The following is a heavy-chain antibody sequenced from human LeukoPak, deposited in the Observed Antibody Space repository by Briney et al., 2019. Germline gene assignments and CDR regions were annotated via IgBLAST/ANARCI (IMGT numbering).Heavy chain of an antibody. CDR3: AKGPGYYYDSSGYYGD. Sequence: PGRSLRLSCAASGFTFDDYAMHWVRQAPGKGLEWVSGISWNSGSIGYADSVKGRFTISRDNAKNSLYLQMNSLRAEDTALYYCAKGPGYYYDSSGYYGDWGQGTLVTVSS. CDR2: ISWNSGSI. V-gene: IGHV3-9*01. D-gene: IGHD3-22*01. CDR1: GFTFDDYA. J-gene: IGHJ4*02.